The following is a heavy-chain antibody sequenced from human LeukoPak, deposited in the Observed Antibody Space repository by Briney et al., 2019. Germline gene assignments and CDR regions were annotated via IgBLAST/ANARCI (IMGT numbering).Heavy chain of an antibody. CDR3: ARVGKGRITIFGVVGYYFDY. V-gene: IGHV3-74*01. D-gene: IGHD3-3*01. CDR2: INSDGSST. CDR1: GFTFSSYW. J-gene: IGHJ4*02. Sequence: PGGSLRLSCAASGFTFSSYWMHWVRQAPGKGLVWVSRINSDGSSTSYADSVKGRFTISRDNAKNTLYLQMNSLRAEDTDVYYCARVGKGRITIFGVVGYYFDYSGQGTLVTVSS.